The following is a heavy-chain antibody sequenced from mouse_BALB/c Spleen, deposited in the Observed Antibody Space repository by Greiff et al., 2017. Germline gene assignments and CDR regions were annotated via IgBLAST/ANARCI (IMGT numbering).Heavy chain of an antibody. Sequence: EVKLEESGGGLVQPGGSRKLSCAASGFTFSSFGMHWVRQAPEKGLEWVAYISSGSSTIYYADTVKGRFTISRDNPKNTLFLQMTSLRSEDTAMYYCARWTIYYDYDWGQGTLVTVSA. D-gene: IGHD2-4*01. CDR2: ISSGSSTI. J-gene: IGHJ3*01. CDR3: ARWTIYYDYD. V-gene: IGHV5-17*02. CDR1: GFTFSSFG.